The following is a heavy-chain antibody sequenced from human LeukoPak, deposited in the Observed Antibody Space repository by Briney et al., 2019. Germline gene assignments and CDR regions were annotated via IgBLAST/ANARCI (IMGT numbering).Heavy chain of an antibody. V-gene: IGHV5-51*01. CDR3: ARQGTIVAGTLGTTFDY. CDR1: GYSSTNYW. CDR2: IYPGDSDT. D-gene: IGHD5-12*01. J-gene: IGHJ4*02. Sequence: GESLQISCKASGYSSTNYWIGWVRQMPGKGLEWMGIIYPGDSDTKYSPSFQGQVTISADKSINTAYLQWSSLRASDTAMYYCARQGTIVAGTLGTTFDYWGQGTLLTVSS.